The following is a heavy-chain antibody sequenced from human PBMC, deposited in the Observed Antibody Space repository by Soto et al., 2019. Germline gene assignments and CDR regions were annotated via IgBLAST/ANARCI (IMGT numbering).Heavy chain of an antibody. CDR3: ARGLGRQQLVRGRVRDAFDI. D-gene: IGHD6-13*01. CDR2: INHSGST. CDR1: GGSFSGYY. J-gene: IGHJ3*02. V-gene: IGHV4-34*01. Sequence: SETLSLTCAVYGGSFSGYYWSWIRQPPGKGLEWIGEINHSGSTNYNPSLKSRVTISVDTSKNQFSLKLSSVTAADTAVYYCARGLGRQQLVRGRVRDAFDIWGQGTMVTVSS.